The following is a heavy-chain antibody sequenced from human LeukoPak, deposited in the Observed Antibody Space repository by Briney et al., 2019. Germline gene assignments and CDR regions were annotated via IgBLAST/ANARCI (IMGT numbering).Heavy chain of an antibody. CDR1: GFTFSNYA. CDR2: ISDDGSNK. CDR3: ARYFSLRYFDPFGY. Sequence: GGSLRLSCAASGFTFSNYAMHWVRQAPGKGLEWVAVISDDGSNKYYGDSVKGRFTISRDNSKNTVYLQMNSLRDEDTAIYYCARYFSLRYFDPFGYWGQGTLVTVSS. J-gene: IGHJ4*02. V-gene: IGHV3-30*03. D-gene: IGHD3-9*01.